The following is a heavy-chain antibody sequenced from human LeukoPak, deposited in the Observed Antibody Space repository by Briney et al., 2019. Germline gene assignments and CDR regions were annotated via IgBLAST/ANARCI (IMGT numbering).Heavy chain of an antibody. Sequence: PGGSLRLSCAASRFSFSNHWMHWVRQVPGKGLVWVSRINSDGSSTTYADSVKGRFTISRDNAKNTLYLQMNSLRDEDTAVYYCTRDVSQSSSWYGEFDYWGQGTQVTVSS. CDR1: RFSFSNHW. D-gene: IGHD6-13*01. CDR2: INSDGSST. CDR3: TRDVSQSSSWYGEFDY. V-gene: IGHV3-74*03. J-gene: IGHJ4*02.